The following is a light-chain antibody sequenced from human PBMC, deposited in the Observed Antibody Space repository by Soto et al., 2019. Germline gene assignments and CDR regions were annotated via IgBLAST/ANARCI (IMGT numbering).Light chain of an antibody. Sequence: ELVMTQSPATLSVSPVERGTLSCMASQSVSSNLAWYQQKPGQAPRVLIFGASTRATGIPARFSGSGYGTEVTLTISSLQSEDFAVYYCQQYNNWPWTFGQGTKVDI. J-gene: IGKJ1*01. V-gene: IGKV3-15*01. CDR2: GAS. CDR1: QSVSSN. CDR3: QQYNNWPWT.